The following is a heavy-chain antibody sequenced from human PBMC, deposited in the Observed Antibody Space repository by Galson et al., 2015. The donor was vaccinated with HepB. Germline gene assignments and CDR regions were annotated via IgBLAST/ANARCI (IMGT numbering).Heavy chain of an antibody. CDR2: INPNSGDT. D-gene: IGHD6-6*01. V-gene: IGHV1-2*06. Sequence: SVKVSCKASGYTFTDYYVHWVRQAPGQGLEWLGRINPNSGDTHSTQRSRGRVTMTRDTSISTAYMELNRLTSDDTAVYYCARGDWDSGSARRVDVWGQGTTVTVSS. CDR3: ARGDWDSGSARRVDV. CDR1: GYTFTDYY. J-gene: IGHJ6*02.